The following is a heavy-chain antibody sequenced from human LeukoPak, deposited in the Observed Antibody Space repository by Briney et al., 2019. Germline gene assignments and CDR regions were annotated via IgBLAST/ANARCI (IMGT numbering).Heavy chain of an antibody. V-gene: IGHV4-31*03. CDR2: IYYSGST. D-gene: IGHD6-13*01. Sequence: SETLSLTCTVSGGSISSGGYYWSWIRQHPGKGLEWIGYIYYSGSTYYNPSLKSRVTISVDTSKNQFSLKLSSVTAADTAVYYCARQVSSWYSTRGYYFDYWGQGTLVTVSS. CDR3: ARQVSSWYSTRGYYFDY. CDR1: GGSISSGGYY. J-gene: IGHJ4*02.